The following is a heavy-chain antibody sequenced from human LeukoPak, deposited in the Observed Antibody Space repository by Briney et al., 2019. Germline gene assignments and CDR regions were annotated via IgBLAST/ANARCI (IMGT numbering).Heavy chain of an antibody. Sequence: GGSLRLSCAGSGYTFNDLGMSWVRQAPGKGLEWVSGLNWNGDNTGYADSVKGRFTISRDNARNSLYLEMNSLRVEDTAFYYCARADFWSGYFDYWGQGTLVTVSS. CDR3: ARADFWSGYFDY. V-gene: IGHV3-20*04. CDR2: LNWNGDNT. D-gene: IGHD3-3*01. CDR1: GYTFNDLG. J-gene: IGHJ4*02.